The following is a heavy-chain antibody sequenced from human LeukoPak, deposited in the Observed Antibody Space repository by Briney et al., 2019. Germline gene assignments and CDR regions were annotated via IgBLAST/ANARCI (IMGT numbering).Heavy chain of an antibody. CDR2: INRDGSRI. CDR3: ARGPVPDIWTSYYFDY. CDR1: GFTFSSYW. V-gene: IGHV3-74*01. D-gene: IGHD2-2*01. Sequence: GGSLRLSCAVSGFTFSSYWMHWVRQAPGKGLVWVSRINRDGSRINYADSVKGRFTISRDNGKNTLFLQMNSLRAEDTAVYYCARGPVPDIWTSYYFDYWGQGTLVTVSS. J-gene: IGHJ4*02.